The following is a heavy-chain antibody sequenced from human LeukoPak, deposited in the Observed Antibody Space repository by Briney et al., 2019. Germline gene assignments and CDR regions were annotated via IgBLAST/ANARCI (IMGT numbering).Heavy chain of an antibody. CDR3: ARDAGNYDSGTSRFDY. CDR1: GFTFSSYG. J-gene: IGHJ4*02. V-gene: IGHV3-33*01. D-gene: IGHD3-10*01. CDR2: IWNDGRNK. Sequence: GGSLRLSCAASGFTFSSYGMHWVRQAPGKGLEWVAVIWNDGRNKYYADSVKGRFTISRDNSENTLYLQMNSLRAEDTAVYYCARDAGNYDSGTSRFDYWGQGTLVTLSS.